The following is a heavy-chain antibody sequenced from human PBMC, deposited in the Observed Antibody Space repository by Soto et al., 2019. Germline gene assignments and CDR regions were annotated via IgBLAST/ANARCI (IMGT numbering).Heavy chain of an antibody. CDR1: GGTFSSYA. J-gene: IGHJ6*02. CDR2: IIPIFGTA. D-gene: IGHD7-27*01. Sequence: SVKVSCKASGGTFSSYAISWVRQAPGQGLEWMGGIIPIFGTANYAQNFQGRVTITADESTSTAYMELSSLRSEDTALYYCARSSWGYYYYYDMDVWGQGTTVTVSS. V-gene: IGHV1-69*13. CDR3: ARSSWGYYYYYDMDV.